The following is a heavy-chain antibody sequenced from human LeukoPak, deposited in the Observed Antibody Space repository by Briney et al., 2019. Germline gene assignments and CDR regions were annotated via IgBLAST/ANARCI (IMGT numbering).Heavy chain of an antibody. CDR3: AKDTTKLPPSFYFDY. CDR2: ISGSGGST. J-gene: IGHJ4*02. V-gene: IGHV3-23*01. Sequence: GGSLRLSCAASGFTFSSYAMSWVRQAPGKGLEWVSTISGSGGSTSYADSVKGRFTISRDNSKNTLYLLMNSLRAEDTAVYYCAKDTTKLPPSFYFDYWGQAALVSVSS. CDR1: GFTFSSYA. D-gene: IGHD2-15*01.